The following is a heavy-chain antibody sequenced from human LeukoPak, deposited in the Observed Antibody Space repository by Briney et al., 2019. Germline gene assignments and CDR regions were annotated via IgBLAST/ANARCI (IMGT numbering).Heavy chain of an antibody. CDR3: GKRSSGAYDM. D-gene: IGHD5-12*01. Sequence: GGSLRLSCAASGFTFNTYAMSWVRQAPGKGLEWVSTVIGSGGGTSYADSVRGRFTISRDNSKNTLYLQMNSLRAEDTAVYYCGKRSSGAYDMWGQGTMVTVSS. V-gene: IGHV3-23*01. CDR2: VIGSGGGT. J-gene: IGHJ3*02. CDR1: GFTFNTYA.